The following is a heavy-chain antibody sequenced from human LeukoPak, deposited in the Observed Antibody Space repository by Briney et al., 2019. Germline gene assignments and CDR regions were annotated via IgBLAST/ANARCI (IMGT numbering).Heavy chain of an antibody. CDR1: GGSISSYY. V-gene: IGHV4-59*08. Sequence: SETLSLTCTVSGGSISSYYWNWIRQPPGKGLEWIGYVYYSGSTNYNPSLKSRVTISVDTSKTQFSLKLSSVTAADTAVYYCARGATSLSYFDSRGQGTLVTVSS. D-gene: IGHD2/OR15-2a*01. CDR2: VYYSGST. J-gene: IGHJ4*02. CDR3: ARGATSLSYFDS.